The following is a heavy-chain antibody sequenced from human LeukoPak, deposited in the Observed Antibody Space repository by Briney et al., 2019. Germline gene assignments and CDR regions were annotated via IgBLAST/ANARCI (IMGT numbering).Heavy chain of an antibody. J-gene: IGHJ4*02. V-gene: IGHV3-21*04. CDR1: GFIFSTYS. CDR2: ISSSRTYI. Sequence: GGSLRLSCGASGFIFSTYSMNWVRQAPGKGLEWVASISSSRTYIYYADSLKGRFTISRDNAKNSLYLQMNSLRAEDTAMYYCATRNYWGQGTLVTVSS. CDR3: ATRNY.